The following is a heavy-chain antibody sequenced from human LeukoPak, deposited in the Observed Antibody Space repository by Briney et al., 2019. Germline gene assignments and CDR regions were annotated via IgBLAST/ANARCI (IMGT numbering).Heavy chain of an antibody. D-gene: IGHD4-11*01. CDR1: GYTLTELS. Sequence: ASVKVSCKVSGYTLTELSMHWVRQAPGQGLEWMGIINPSGGSTSHAQKFQGRVTMTRDTSTSTVYTELSSLRSEDTAVYYCARDRVTTDYYGMDVWGQGTTVTVSS. V-gene: IGHV1-46*01. CDR3: ARDRVTTDYYGMDV. J-gene: IGHJ6*02. CDR2: INPSGGST.